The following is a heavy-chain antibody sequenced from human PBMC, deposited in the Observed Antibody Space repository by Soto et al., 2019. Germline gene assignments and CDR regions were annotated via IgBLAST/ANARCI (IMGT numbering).Heavy chain of an antibody. CDR1: GYSISSGSY. CDR2: IYHGGTT. D-gene: IGHD3-10*01. CDR3: ARDPPGEGAAMFDL. Sequence: SETLSLTCTVSGYSISSGSYWAWIRQPPGKGPEWIASIYHGGTTFYNPSLKSRITISVDTSNNQFSLKLTSVTAADTAVYYCARDPPGEGAAMFDLWGQGTLVTVSS. J-gene: IGHJ5*02. V-gene: IGHV4-38-2*02.